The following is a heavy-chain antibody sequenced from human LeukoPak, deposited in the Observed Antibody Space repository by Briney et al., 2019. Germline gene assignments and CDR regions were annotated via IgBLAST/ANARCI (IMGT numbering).Heavy chain of an antibody. D-gene: IGHD3-22*01. V-gene: IGHV3-23*01. J-gene: IGHJ3*02. Sequence: GGSLRLSCAASGFTFSSYAMTWVRQAPGRGPEWVSGISGSGDRTYYTDSVKGRFTISRDNSKNTLDLQMNSLRAEDTAVYYCAKRDNNDYYTGLHVFDIWGQGTMVTVSS. CDR3: AKRDNNDYYTGLHVFDI. CDR1: GFTFSSYA. CDR2: ISGSGDRT.